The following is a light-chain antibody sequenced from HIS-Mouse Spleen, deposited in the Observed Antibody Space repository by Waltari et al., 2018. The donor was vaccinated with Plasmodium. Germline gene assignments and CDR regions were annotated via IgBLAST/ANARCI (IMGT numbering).Light chain of an antibody. J-gene: IGKJ2*01. CDR1: PGVSSN. Sequence: EIVMTQSPATLSVSPGERATLSCRASPGVSSNLAWYQQKPGQAPRLLIYVSSSRATSIPARFSGSGSGTEFTLTISSMQSEDFAGYYCQQYNNWPPYTFGQGTKLEIK. CDR3: QQYNNWPPYT. V-gene: IGKV3-15*01. CDR2: VSS.